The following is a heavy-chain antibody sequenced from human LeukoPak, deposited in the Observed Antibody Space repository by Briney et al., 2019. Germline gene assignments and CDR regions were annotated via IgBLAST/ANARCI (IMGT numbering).Heavy chain of an antibody. CDR2: IYYSGST. CDR1: GGSISSYY. Sequence: SETLSLTCTVSGGSISSYYWSWIRQPPGKGLEWIGYIYYSGSTNYNPSLKSRVTISVDTSKNQFSLKLSSVTAADTAVYYCARHGYSYGWAASGRHDYWGQGTLVTVSS. CDR3: ARHGYSYGWAASGRHDY. J-gene: IGHJ4*02. D-gene: IGHD5-18*01. V-gene: IGHV4-59*08.